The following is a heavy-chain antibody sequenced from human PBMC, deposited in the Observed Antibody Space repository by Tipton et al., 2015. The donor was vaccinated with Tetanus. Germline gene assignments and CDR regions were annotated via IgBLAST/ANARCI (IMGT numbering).Heavy chain of an antibody. V-gene: IGHV5-51*01. J-gene: IGHJ6*02. CDR3: ARHSGGSEIGYYDDMDV. D-gene: IGHD3-10*01. CDR1: GYRFTSYW. CDR2: IYPADSDI. Sequence: QLVQSGAELKKPGESLKISCQGSGYRFTSYWIAWVRQEPGKGLEWMGVIYPADSDIRNSPSFQGQVTMSVDKSTSTAYLQWRSLKASDSAMYYCARHSGGSEIGYYDDMDVWGQGTTVTVSS.